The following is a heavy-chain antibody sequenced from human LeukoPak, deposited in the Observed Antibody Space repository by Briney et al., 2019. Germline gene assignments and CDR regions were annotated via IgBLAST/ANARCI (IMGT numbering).Heavy chain of an antibody. V-gene: IGHV3-48*03. D-gene: IGHD3-3*01. Sequence: GSLRLSCAASGFIFSSYEMNWVRQAPGKGLEWVSYISSSGSTIYYADSVKGRFTISRDNAKNSLYLQMNSLRAEDTAVYYCARTGRGYDFWSGSYYYMDVWGKGTTVTVSS. CDR3: ARTGRGYDFWSGSYYYMDV. J-gene: IGHJ6*03. CDR1: GFIFSSYE. CDR2: ISSSGSTI.